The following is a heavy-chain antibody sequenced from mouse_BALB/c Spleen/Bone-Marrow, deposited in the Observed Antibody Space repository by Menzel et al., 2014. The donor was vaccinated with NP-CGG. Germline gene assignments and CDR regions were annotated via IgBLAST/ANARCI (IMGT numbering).Heavy chain of an antibody. Sequence: EVKLVESGGDLVKPGGSLKLSCAASGFTFSSYGMSWVRQTPDKRLEWVATISSGGSYTYYPDSMKGRFTISRDNAKNTLYLQMSSLKSEDTAMYYGARRWNWDGRDAMDYWGQGTSVTVSS. CDR3: ARRWNWDGRDAMDY. V-gene: IGHV5-6*02. D-gene: IGHD4-1*01. CDR2: ISSGGSYT. J-gene: IGHJ4*01. CDR1: GFTFSSYG.